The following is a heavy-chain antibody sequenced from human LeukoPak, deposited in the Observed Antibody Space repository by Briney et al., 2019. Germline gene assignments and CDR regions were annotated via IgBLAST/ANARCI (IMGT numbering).Heavy chain of an antibody. CDR1: GGSISSGDYY. Sequence: PSQTLSLTCTVSGGSISSGDYYWSWIRQPPGKGLEWIGYTYYSGSTYYNPSLKSRVTISVDTSKNQFSLKLSSVTAADTAVYYCARVAVDFWSGYYTDNYYYYYYMDVWGKGTTVTVSS. V-gene: IGHV4-30-4*08. D-gene: IGHD3-3*01. J-gene: IGHJ6*03. CDR2: TYYSGST. CDR3: ARVAVDFWSGYYTDNYYYYYYMDV.